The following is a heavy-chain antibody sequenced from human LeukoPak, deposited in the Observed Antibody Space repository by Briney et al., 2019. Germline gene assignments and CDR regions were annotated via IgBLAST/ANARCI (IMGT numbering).Heavy chain of an antibody. Sequence: SVKVSCKASGGTFSSYAISWVRQAPGQGLEWMGRIIPILGIANYAQKFQGRVTITADKSTSTAYMELSSLRSEDTAVYYCASWSKEVNFDYWGQGTLVTVSS. V-gene: IGHV1-69*04. CDR1: GGTFSSYA. CDR3: ASWSKEVNFDY. D-gene: IGHD2-8*02. CDR2: IIPILGIA. J-gene: IGHJ4*02.